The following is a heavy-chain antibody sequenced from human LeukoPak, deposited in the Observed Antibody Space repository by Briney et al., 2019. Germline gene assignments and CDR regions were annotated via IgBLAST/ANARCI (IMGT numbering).Heavy chain of an antibody. Sequence: SETLSLTCTVSGGSISSYYWSWIRQPPGKGLEWIGYIYYSGSTNYNPSLKSRVTISVDTSKNQFSLKLSSVTAADTAVYYCARHADLAYCGGDCYSDKAFDYWGQGTLVTVSS. J-gene: IGHJ4*02. CDR1: GGSISSYY. CDR3: ARHADLAYCGGDCYSDKAFDY. CDR2: IYYSGST. V-gene: IGHV4-59*08. D-gene: IGHD2-21*02.